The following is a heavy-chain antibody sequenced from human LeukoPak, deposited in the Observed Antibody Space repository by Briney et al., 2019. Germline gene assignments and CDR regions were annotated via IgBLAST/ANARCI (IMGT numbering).Heavy chain of an antibody. D-gene: IGHD3/OR15-3a*01. CDR2: MNPNSGNT. Sequence: ASVKVSCKASGGTFTSYDINWVRQATGQGLEWMGWMNPNSGNTGYAQKFQGRVTITRNTSISTAYMELSSLRSEDTAVYYCARGSLIFDAFDIWGQGTMVTVSS. CDR3: ARGSLIFDAFDI. J-gene: IGHJ3*02. V-gene: IGHV1-8*03. CDR1: GGTFTSYD.